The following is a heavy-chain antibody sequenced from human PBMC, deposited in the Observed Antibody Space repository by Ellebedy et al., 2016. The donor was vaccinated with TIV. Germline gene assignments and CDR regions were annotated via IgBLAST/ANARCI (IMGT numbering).Heavy chain of an antibody. D-gene: IGHD3-3*02. CDR3: SRDTRQVTIFEIVRSQNPFDV. V-gene: IGHV4-34*01. CDR1: GASMPGSD. Sequence: MPSETLSLTCAVYGASMPGSDLPRIRQSPGTALQWLGETSLSGSTTSKPALESRVSISTDESQNQFFLKLTSMTAADTAVYFCSRDTRQVTIFEIVRSQNPFDVWGQGTTVIVSS. CDR2: TSLSGST. J-gene: IGHJ6*02.